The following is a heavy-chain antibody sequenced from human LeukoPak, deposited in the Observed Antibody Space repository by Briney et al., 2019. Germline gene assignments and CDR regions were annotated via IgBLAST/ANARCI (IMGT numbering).Heavy chain of an antibody. D-gene: IGHD3-9*01. CDR2: ISGSHTST. Sequence: GGSLRLSRAASGFTFSSYAMSWVRQAPGKGLEWVSSISGSHTSTYYADSVKGRFTISRDNSKSSLYLQMSSLRAEDTAVYYCAKALSLREFDWVLYIDYWGQGTLVTVSS. CDR3: AKALSLREFDWVLYIDY. V-gene: IGHV3-23*01. J-gene: IGHJ4*02. CDR1: GFTFSSYA.